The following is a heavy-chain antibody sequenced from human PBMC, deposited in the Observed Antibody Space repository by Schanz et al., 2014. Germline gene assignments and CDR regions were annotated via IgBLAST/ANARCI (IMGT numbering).Heavy chain of an antibody. CDR1: GFTFSNYA. CDR2: ISSSGSSI. V-gene: IGHV3-21*04. D-gene: IGHD6-13*01. Sequence: EVQLLESGGGLVQPGGSLRLSCAASGFTFSNYAMNWVRQAPGKGLEWVSSISSSGSSIYYADSVKGRFTTSRDNGKKSMYLQMNSLRAEDTAVYYCARLDSSSWYPRYWGQGTLXTVSS. J-gene: IGHJ4*02. CDR3: ARLDSSSWYPRY.